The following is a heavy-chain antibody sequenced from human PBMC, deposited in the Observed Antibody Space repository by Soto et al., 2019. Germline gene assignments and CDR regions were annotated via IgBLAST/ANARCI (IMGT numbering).Heavy chain of an antibody. Sequence: QVQLVQSGAEVKKPGASVKVSCKASGYTFTSYDINWVRQATGQGLEWMGWMNPNSGNTGYAQKFKGRITMTQNTSISTAYSEISSLRSEATAXYYCAXGSAYQLLIFDYCGQGTIVTXSS. J-gene: IGHJ4*02. CDR2: MNPNSGNT. CDR3: AXGSAYQLLIFDY. CDR1: GYTFTSYD. D-gene: IGHD2-2*01. V-gene: IGHV1-8*01.